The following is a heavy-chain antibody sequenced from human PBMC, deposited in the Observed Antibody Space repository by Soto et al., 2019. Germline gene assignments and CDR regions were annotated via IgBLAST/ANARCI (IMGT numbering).Heavy chain of an antibody. D-gene: IGHD6-13*01. Sequence: ASVKVSCKASGYTFTSYYMHWVRQAPGQGLEWMGIINPSGGSTSYAQKFQGRVTMTRDTSTSTVYMELSSLRSEDTAVYYCARDMGIAAAGTNNDYWGQGTLVTVSS. CDR3: ARDMGIAAAGTNNDY. V-gene: IGHV1-46*01. J-gene: IGHJ4*02. CDR2: INPSGGST. CDR1: GYTFTSYY.